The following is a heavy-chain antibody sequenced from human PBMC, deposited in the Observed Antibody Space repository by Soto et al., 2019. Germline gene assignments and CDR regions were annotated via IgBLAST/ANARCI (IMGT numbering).Heavy chain of an antibody. CDR3: ARDRGAGAVRNYYGMDV. V-gene: IGHV3-74*01. CDR1: GFTFSSYW. J-gene: IGHJ6*02. CDR2: INSDGSST. Sequence: GGSLRLSCAASGFTFSSYWMHWVRQAPGKGLVWVSRINSDGSSTSYADSVKGRFTISRDNAKNTLYLQMNSLRAEDTAVYYCARDRGAGAVRNYYGMDVWGQGTTVTVSS. D-gene: IGHD3-10*01.